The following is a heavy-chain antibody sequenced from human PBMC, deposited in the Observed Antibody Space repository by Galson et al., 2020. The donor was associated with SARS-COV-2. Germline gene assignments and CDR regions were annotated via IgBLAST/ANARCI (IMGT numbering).Heavy chain of an antibody. CDR3: VRESWRGSGNSVYYGLDV. CDR1: GDSVLSNVAA. Sequence: SQTLSLTCAISGDSVLSNVAAWNWIRQSPSRGLEWLGRTYYRSKWYYDYELSVKSRITVNADTPKNQFSLQLKSVTPEDTAVYYCVRESWRGSGNSVYYGLDVWGQGTTVIVSS. D-gene: IGHD3-16*01. J-gene: IGHJ6*02. CDR2: TYYRSKWYY. V-gene: IGHV6-1*01.